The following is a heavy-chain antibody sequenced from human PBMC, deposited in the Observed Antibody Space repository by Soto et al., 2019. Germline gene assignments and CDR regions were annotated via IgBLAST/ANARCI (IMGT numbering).Heavy chain of an antibody. CDR1: GYTFTSYG. CDR2: ISAYNGNT. D-gene: IGHD2-15*01. CDR3: ARESALRMSSYYYYGMDV. J-gene: IGHJ6*02. Sequence: GASVKVSCKASGYTFTSYGISCVRHAPGQGLEWMGWISAYNGNTNYAQKLQGRVTMTTDTSTSTAYMELRSLRSDDTAVYYCARESALRMSSYYYYGMDVWGQGTTVTVSS. V-gene: IGHV1-18*01.